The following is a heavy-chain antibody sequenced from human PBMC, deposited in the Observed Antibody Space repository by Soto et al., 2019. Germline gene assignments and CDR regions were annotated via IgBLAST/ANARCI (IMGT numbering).Heavy chain of an antibody. D-gene: IGHD4-4*01. CDR1: GFTFSSYG. CDR3: AKDGYSNYDGISYFDY. J-gene: IGHJ4*02. V-gene: IGHV3-30*18. CDR2: ISYDGSNK. Sequence: QVQLVESGGGVVQPGRSLRLSCAASGFTFSSYGMHWVRQAPGKGLEWVAVISYDGSNKYYADSVKGRFTISRDNSKNTLYLQMNSLRAEDTAVYYCAKDGYSNYDGISYFDYWGQGTLVTVSS.